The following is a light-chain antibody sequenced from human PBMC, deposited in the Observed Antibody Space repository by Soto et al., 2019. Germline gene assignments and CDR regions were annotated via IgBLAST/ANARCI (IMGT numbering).Light chain of an antibody. V-gene: IGLV1-44*01. Sequence: QSVLTQSPSASGTPGQRVTISCSGSSSNIGRNTVDWYQHLPGAAPKLLIYSNDQRPSGVPDRISGSKSGTSASLATSGLQSEDEADYYCSAWDDSLNGLVFGTGTKVTVL. J-gene: IGLJ1*01. CDR3: SAWDDSLNGLV. CDR2: SND. CDR1: SSNIGRNT.